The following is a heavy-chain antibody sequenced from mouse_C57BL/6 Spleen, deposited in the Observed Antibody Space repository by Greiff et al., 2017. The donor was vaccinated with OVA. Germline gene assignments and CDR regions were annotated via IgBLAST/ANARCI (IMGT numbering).Heavy chain of an antibody. J-gene: IGHJ1*03. CDR2: INPYNGGT. V-gene: IGHV1-19*01. D-gene: IGHD5-1*01. CDR1: GYTFTDYY. Sequence: VQLKESGPVLVKPGASVKMSCKASGYTFTDYYMNWVKQSHGKSLEWIGVINPYNGGTSYNQKFKGKATLTVDKSSSTAYMELNSLTSEDSAVYYCARRVPTGYFDVWGTGTTVTVSS. CDR3: ARRVPTGYFDV.